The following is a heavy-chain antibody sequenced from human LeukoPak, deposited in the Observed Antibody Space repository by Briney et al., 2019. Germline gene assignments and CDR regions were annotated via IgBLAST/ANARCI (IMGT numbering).Heavy chain of an antibody. CDR2: IKQDGSEK. CDR1: GFTFSSYW. D-gene: IGHD5/OR15-5a*01. V-gene: IGHV3-7*01. CDR3: ASLSHKYYFDY. Sequence: PGGSLRLSCAASGFTFSSYWMSWVRQAPGKGLEWVANIKQDGSEKYYVDSVKGRFTISRDNAKNSLYLQMNSLRAEDTAVYYCASLSHKYYFDYRGQGTLVTVSS. J-gene: IGHJ4*02.